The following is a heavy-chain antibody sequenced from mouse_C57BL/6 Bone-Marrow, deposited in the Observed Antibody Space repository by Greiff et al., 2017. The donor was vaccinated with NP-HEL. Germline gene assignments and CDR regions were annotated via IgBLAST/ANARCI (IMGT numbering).Heavy chain of an antibody. CDR2: INPNNGGT. Sequence: EVQLQQSGPELVKPGASVKISCKASGYTFTDYYMNWVKQSHGTSLEWIGDINPNNGGTSSNQKFKGKATLTVDTSSSTAYMELRSLTSEDSAVYYGARISDYYGSSPHWYFDVWGTGTTVTVSS. CDR1: GYTFTDYY. J-gene: IGHJ1*03. CDR3: ARISDYYGSSPHWYFDV. D-gene: IGHD1-1*01. V-gene: IGHV1-26*01.